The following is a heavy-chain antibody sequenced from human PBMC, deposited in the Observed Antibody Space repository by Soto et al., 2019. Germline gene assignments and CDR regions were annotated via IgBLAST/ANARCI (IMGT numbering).Heavy chain of an antibody. CDR3: ARDRRLREMATKKGDYYYYGMDV. D-gene: IGHD5-12*01. V-gene: IGHV5-51*01. Sequence: PGESLKISCKGFGYSFTSYWIGWVRQMPGKGLEWMGIIYPGDSDTRYSPSFQGQVTISADTSKNQFSLKLSSVTAADTAVYYCARDRRLREMATKKGDYYYYGMDVWGQGTTVTVSS. CDR1: GYSFTSYW. J-gene: IGHJ6*02. CDR2: IYPGDSDT.